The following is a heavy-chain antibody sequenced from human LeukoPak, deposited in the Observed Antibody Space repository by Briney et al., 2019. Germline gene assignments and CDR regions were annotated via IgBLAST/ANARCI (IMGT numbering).Heavy chain of an antibody. V-gene: IGHV4-34*01. J-gene: IGHJ4*02. CDR3: ARERGTYYYDSSGYYYHRFFDY. Sequence: GSLRLSCAASGFTFVTYAMNWVRQAPGKGLEWIGEINHSGSTNYNPSLKSRVTISVDTSKNQFSLKLSSVTAADTAVYYCARERGTYYYDSSGYYYHRFFDYWGQGTLVTVSS. CDR2: INHSGST. D-gene: IGHD3-22*01. CDR1: GFTFVTYA.